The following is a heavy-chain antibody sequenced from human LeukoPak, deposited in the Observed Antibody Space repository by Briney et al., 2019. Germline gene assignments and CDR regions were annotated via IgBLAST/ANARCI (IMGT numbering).Heavy chain of an antibody. CDR1: GASIGSGGYY. V-gene: IGHV4-31*03. J-gene: IGHJ4*02. CDR3: ARALTTTGSDY. D-gene: IGHD4-17*01. Sequence: SETLSLTCTVSGASIGSGGYYWSCIRQHPGKGLEWIGCIFYSGSTFYNPSLKSRVTISVDTSKNQFSLKLSSVTAADTAVYYCARALTTTGSDYWGQGTLVTVYS. CDR2: IFYSGST.